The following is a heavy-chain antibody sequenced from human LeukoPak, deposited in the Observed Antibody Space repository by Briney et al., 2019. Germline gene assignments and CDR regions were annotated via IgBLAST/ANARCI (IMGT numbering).Heavy chain of an antibody. J-gene: IGHJ4*02. CDR3: ARGLGYNIY. CDR2: IKQDGSEM. CDR1: GFTFSSYW. V-gene: IGHV3-7*03. Sequence: GGSLRLSCAAAGFTFSSYWMSWVRQAPGKGLEWVANIKQDGSEMYYVDSVKGRFTISRDNAKTSLYLQMNSLGAEDTAVYFCARGLGYNIYWGQGTLVTVSS. D-gene: IGHD1-14*01.